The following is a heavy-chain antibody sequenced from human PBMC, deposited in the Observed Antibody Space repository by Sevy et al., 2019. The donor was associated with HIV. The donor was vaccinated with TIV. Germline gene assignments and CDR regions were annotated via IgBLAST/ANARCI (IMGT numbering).Heavy chain of an antibody. D-gene: IGHD2-21*01. CDR2: IKSKSDGGTT. CDR1: GFTFYYAW. Sequence: GGSLRLSCTASGFTFYYAWMSWVRQAPGKGLEWVGRIKSKSDGGTTDYAAPVKGRFTISRDDSKNTLFLQMNSLKAEDTAVYYCSTDPIIVLLRTDGMDVWGQGTTVTVSS. J-gene: IGHJ6*02. CDR3: STDPIIVLLRTDGMDV. V-gene: IGHV3-15*01.